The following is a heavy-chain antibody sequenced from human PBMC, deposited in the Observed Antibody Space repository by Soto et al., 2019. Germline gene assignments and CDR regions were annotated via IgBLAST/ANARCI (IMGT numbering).Heavy chain of an antibody. CDR2: IYHSGST. D-gene: IGHD6-19*01. V-gene: IGHV4-4*02. CDR1: GAPISSSHW. CDR3: AREPRPGRYSSGCPTDY. J-gene: IGHJ4*01. Sequence: SETLSLTCAVAGAPISSSHWWSWVRQPPGKGLEWIGEIYHSGSTNYNPSLKSRVTISVDKFKNQFSLKLSSVTAADAAVYYCAREPRPGRYSSGCPTDYWGHGTLVTVSS.